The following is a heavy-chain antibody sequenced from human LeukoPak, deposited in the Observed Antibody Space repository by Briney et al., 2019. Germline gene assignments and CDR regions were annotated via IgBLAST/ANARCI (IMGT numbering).Heavy chain of an antibody. J-gene: IGHJ4*02. CDR2: ISSSSSYI. CDR1: GFTFSDYY. CDR3: AKDGYYDSTGWGYFDY. D-gene: IGHD3-22*01. V-gene: IGHV3-11*06. Sequence: PGGSLRLSCATSGFTFSDYYMSWIRQAPGKGLEWVSSISSSSSYIYYADSVKGRFTISRDNAKNSLYLQMNSLRAEDTAVYYCAKDGYYDSTGWGYFDYWGQGTLVTVSS.